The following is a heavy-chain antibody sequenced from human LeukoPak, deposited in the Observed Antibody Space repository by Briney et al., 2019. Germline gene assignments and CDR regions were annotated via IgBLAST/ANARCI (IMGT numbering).Heavy chain of an antibody. CDR2: ISSSGDST. CDR3: AKAAVYHDSCPDS. Sequence: PGGSLRLSCAASGFIFSTYTMNWVRQAPGKGLEWVSSISSSGDSTYYADSVKGRFTISGDNSKNTLYIQVSGLRAEDTAVYYCAKAAVYHDSCPDSWGQGTLVTVSS. CDR1: GFIFSTYT. V-gene: IGHV3-23*01. J-gene: IGHJ4*02. D-gene: IGHD5/OR15-5a*01.